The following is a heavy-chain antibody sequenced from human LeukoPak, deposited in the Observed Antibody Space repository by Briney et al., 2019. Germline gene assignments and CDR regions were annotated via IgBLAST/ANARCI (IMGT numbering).Heavy chain of an antibody. J-gene: IGHJ4*02. CDR1: GYTFTSYA. CDR3: AREPGADDSSGYVDY. Sequence: GVSVKVSCKASGYTFTSYAMNWVRQAPGQGLEWMGWINTNTGNPTYAQGFTGRFVFSLDTSVSTAYLQISSLKAEDTAVYYCAREPGADDSSGYVDYWGQGTLVTVSS. D-gene: IGHD3-22*01. CDR2: INTNTGNP. V-gene: IGHV7-4-1*02.